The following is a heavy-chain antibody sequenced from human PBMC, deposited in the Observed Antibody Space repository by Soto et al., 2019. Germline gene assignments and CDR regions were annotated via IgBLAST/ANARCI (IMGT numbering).Heavy chain of an antibody. D-gene: IGHD2-15*01. CDR1: GFTFSSYA. CDR3: AKRRGAGGHFDY. V-gene: IGHV3-23*01. CDR2: VSIGGST. Sequence: GGSLRLSCAASGFTFSSYAMGWVRQGPGKGLEWVAVVSIGGSTHYADSVRGRFTISRDNSKNTLSLQMNSLTAGDTAVYFCAKRRGAGGHFDYWGQGALVTVSS. J-gene: IGHJ4*02.